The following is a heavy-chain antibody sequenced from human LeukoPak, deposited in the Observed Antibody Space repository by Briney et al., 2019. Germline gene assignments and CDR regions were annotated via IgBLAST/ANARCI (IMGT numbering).Heavy chain of an antibody. D-gene: IGHD6-6*01. V-gene: IGHV3-11*01. Sequence: PGGSLRLSCAASGFTFSDYYMSWIRQAPGKGLEWVSYISSSGSTIYYADSVKGRFTISRDNAKNSLYLQMNSLRAEDTAVYYCARADIPLIAAQYYFDYWGQGTLVTVSS. J-gene: IGHJ4*02. CDR3: ARADIPLIAAQYYFDY. CDR2: ISSSGSTI. CDR1: GFTFSDYY.